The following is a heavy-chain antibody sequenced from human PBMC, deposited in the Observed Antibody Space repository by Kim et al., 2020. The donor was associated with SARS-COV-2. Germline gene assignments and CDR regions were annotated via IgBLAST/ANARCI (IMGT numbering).Heavy chain of an antibody. J-gene: IGHJ4*02. Sequence: YYNPSLQSRVTISVDTSTNQFSLKLSSVTAAGTAVYYCARPQLFGVVIDYWGQGTLVTVSS. CDR3: ARPQLFGVVIDY. D-gene: IGHD3-3*01. V-gene: IGHV4-39*07.